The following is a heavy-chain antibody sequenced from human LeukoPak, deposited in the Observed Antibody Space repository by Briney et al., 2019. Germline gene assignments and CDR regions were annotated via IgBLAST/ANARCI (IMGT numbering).Heavy chain of an antibody. J-gene: IGHJ6*03. D-gene: IGHD3-3*01. Sequence: SETLSLTCTVSGGSISSYYWSWIRQPPGKGLEWIGYIYYSGSTNYNPSLKSRVTISVDTSKNQFSLKLSSVTAADTAVYYCARGAGYYDFWSGYQTSIYYMDVWGKGTTVTVSS. CDR3: ARGAGYYDFWSGYQTSIYYMDV. CDR2: IYYSGST. CDR1: GGSISSYY. V-gene: IGHV4-59*12.